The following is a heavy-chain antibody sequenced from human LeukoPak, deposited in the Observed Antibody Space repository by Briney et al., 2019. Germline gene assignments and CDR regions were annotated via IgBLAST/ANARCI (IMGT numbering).Heavy chain of an antibody. J-gene: IGHJ3*02. CDR2: IIPIFGTA. CDR1: GGTFSSYA. Sequence: SVKVSCKASGGTFSSYAISWVRQAPGKGLAWMGGIIPIFGTANYAQKFQGRVTITADESTSTAYMELSSLRSEDTAVYYCARAMVRGVRWGAFDIWGQGTMVTVSS. V-gene: IGHV1-69*01. D-gene: IGHD3-10*01. CDR3: ARAMVRGVRWGAFDI.